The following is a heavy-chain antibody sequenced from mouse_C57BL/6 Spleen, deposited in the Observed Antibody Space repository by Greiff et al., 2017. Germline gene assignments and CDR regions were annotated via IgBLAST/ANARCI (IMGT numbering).Heavy chain of an antibody. V-gene: IGHV1-55*01. D-gene: IGHD2-3*01. CDR2: IYPGSGST. CDR1: GYTFTSYW. Sequence: QVHVKQPGAELVKPGASVKMSCKASGYTFTSYWITWVKQRPGQGLEWIGDIYPGSGSTNYNEKFKSKATLTVDTSSSTAYMQLSSLTSEDSAVYYCAREDGYSWFAYWGQGTLVTVSA. J-gene: IGHJ3*01. CDR3: AREDGYSWFAY.